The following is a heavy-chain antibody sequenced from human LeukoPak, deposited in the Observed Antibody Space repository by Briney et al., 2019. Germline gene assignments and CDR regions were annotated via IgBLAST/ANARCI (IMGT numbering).Heavy chain of an antibody. D-gene: IGHD2-2*01. V-gene: IGHV1-2*02. CDR2: INPNSGGT. Sequence: GASVKVSCKASGYTFTGYYMHWVRQAPGQGLEWMGWINPNSGGTNYAQKFQGRVTMTRDTSISTAYMELSRLRSDDTAVYYCARDHEVVVVPAAMGSTDVWGKGTTVTVSS. CDR3: ARDHEVVVVPAAMGSTDV. CDR1: GYTFTGYY. J-gene: IGHJ6*04.